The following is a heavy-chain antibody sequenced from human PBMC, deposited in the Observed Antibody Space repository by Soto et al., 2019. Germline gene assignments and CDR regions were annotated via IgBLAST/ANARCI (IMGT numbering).Heavy chain of an antibody. CDR1: GGTISSYX. CDR2: IIPILGIA. CDR3: AGLPTAXGYLDC. Sequence: QVQLVQSGAEVKKPGSSXKVSCXASGGTISSYXISWVRQAPGQGLEWMGRIIPILGIANYAQKFQGRVTITADKSTSTAYMELSSLRSEDTAVYYCAGLPTAXGYLDCWGQGTLVTVSS. J-gene: IGHJ4*02. D-gene: IGHD6-13*01. V-gene: IGHV1-69*02.